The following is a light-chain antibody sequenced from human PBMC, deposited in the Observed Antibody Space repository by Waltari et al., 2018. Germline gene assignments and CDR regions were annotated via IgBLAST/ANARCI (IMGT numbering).Light chain of an antibody. CDR2: ASS. Sequence: DIQMTQSPSSLSASVGDRVTITCRASQSISSYLNWFQQKPGKAPKLLIYASSSLQSGVPSRFSGSGSETDFTLTISSLQPEDFATYYCQKSYSTPPFTFGPGTKVDIK. V-gene: IGKV1-39*01. CDR1: QSISSY. J-gene: IGKJ3*01. CDR3: QKSYSTPPFT.